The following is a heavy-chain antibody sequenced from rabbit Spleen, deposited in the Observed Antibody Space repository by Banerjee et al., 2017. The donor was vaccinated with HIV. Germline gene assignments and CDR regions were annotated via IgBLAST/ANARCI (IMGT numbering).Heavy chain of an antibody. CDR1: GFSFSDRDV. J-gene: IGHJ4*01. V-gene: IGHV1S45*01. CDR2: INTYTGKP. CDR3: ARDLASVVGWNFSL. D-gene: IGHD3-1*01. Sequence: QEQLVESGGGLVQPEGSLQLSCTASGFSFSDRDVMCWVRQAPGKGLEWIACINTYTGKPVYATWAKGRFTISRTSSTTVTLQMTSLTAADTATHFCARDLASVVGWNFSLWGPGTLVTVS.